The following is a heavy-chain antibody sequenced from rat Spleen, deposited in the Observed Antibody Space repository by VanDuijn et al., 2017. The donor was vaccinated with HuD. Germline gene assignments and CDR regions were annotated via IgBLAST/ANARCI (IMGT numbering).Heavy chain of an antibody. D-gene: IGHD1-2*01. V-gene: IGHV2S61*01. J-gene: IGHJ2*01. CDR3: ARSDILAAMGHY. CDR2: IWGNGNT. Sequence: QVQLKESGPGLVQPSQTLSLTCTVSGFPLSNYGVIWVRQPPGKGLEWMGVIWGNGNTTYNSALKSRLSISRDTSKSQVFLKMNNLQTEDTAMYFCARSDILAAMGHYWGQGVMVTVSS. CDR1: GFPLSNYG.